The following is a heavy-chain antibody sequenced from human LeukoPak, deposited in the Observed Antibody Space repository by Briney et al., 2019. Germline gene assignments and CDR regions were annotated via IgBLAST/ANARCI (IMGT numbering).Heavy chain of an antibody. CDR3: ARSVEGSFDY. CDR2: INSIKTV. Sequence: GGSLRLSCAASGFTFSHYSFNWIRQAPGKGLEWIAYINSIKTVYYADSVEGRFTISRDNAKNSVYLQLNSLRVDDTAVYYCARSVEGSFDYWGQGTLVIVSS. CDR1: GFTFSHYS. J-gene: IGHJ4*02. V-gene: IGHV3-48*01. D-gene: IGHD6-19*01.